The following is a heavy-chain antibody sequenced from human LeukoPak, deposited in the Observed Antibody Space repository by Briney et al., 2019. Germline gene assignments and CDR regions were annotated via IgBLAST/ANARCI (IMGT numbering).Heavy chain of an antibody. Sequence: GGSLRLSCAASGFTFSSYSMNWVRQAPGKRLEWVSSISSSSSYIYYADSVKGRFTISRDNAKNSLYLQMSSLRAEDTAVYYCAGVFPQSVVPNDAFDIWGQGTMVTVSS. CDR2: ISSSSSYI. J-gene: IGHJ3*02. CDR3: AGVFPQSVVPNDAFDI. CDR1: GFTFSSYS. V-gene: IGHV3-21*01. D-gene: IGHD2-15*01.